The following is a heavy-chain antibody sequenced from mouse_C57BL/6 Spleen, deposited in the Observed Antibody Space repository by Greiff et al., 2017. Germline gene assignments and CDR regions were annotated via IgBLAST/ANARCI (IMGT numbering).Heavy chain of an antibody. CDR1: GFTFSDYG. D-gene: IGHD1-1*01. CDR3: ARRIYYYGSSYDWYFDV. CDR2: ISSGSSTI. Sequence: VQLKESGGGLVKPGGSLKLSCAASGFTFSDYGMHWVRQAPEKGLEWVAYISSGSSTIYYADTVKGRFTISRDNAKNTLFLQMTSLRSEDTAMYYCARRIYYYGSSYDWYFDVWGTGTTVTVSS. J-gene: IGHJ1*03. V-gene: IGHV5-17*01.